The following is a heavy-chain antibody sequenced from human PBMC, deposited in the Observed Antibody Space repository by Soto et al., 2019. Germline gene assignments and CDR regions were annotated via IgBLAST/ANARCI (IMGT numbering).Heavy chain of an antibody. D-gene: IGHD2-2*02. Sequence: SETLSLTCTVSGGSMISYYWSWIRQPPGKGLEWIGYIYYSGRTNYNPSLKSRVTISVDTSKNQFSLKLSSVTAADTAVYYCARGYCSSTSCYIWDNWFDPWGQGTLVTVSS. V-gene: IGHV4-59*01. CDR3: ARGYCSSTSCYIWDNWFDP. CDR1: GGSMISYY. J-gene: IGHJ5*02. CDR2: IYYSGRT.